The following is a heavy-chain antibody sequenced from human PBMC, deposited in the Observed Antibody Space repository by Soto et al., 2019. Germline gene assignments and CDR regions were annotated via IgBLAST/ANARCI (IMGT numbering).Heavy chain of an antibody. V-gene: IGHV4-28*01. J-gene: IGHJ4*02. Sequence: SETLSLTCAVANYSITSSIWWGWIRQPPGRGLEWIGYMYYSGSTYYNPSLKSRVTMSVDTSKNQFSLRLSSVTAVDTAVYYCARIGVGGSNAGFVDYWGQGTLVTVSS. D-gene: IGHD2-15*01. CDR3: ARIGVGGSNAGFVDY. CDR1: NYSITSSIW. CDR2: MYYSGST.